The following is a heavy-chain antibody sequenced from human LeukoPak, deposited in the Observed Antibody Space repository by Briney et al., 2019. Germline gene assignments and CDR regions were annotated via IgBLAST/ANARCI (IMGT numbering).Heavy chain of an antibody. V-gene: IGHV3-48*03. CDR2: ISSSGSTI. J-gene: IGHJ4*02. CDR3: ARGDIVATSIDY. Sequence: PGGSLRLSCAASGFTFSSYEMNWVRQAPGKGLEWVSYISSSGSTIYYADSVKGRFTISRDNAKNSLYLQMNSLRAEDTAVYYCARGDIVATSIDYWGQGTLVTVSS. D-gene: IGHD5-12*01. CDR1: GFTFSSYE.